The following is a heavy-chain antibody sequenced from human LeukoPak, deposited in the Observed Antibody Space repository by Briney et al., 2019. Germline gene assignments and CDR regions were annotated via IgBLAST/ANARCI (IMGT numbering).Heavy chain of an antibody. CDR3: ARTSVHDAFDI. D-gene: IGHD6-19*01. J-gene: IGHJ3*02. CDR2: IYYTGST. Sequence: SETLSLTCTVSGGSISSSSYYWGWIRQPPGKGLEWIGSIYYTGSTHYNPSLKSRVTISVDTSKNQFSLKLSSVTAADTAVYYCARTSVHDAFDIWGQGTMVTVSS. CDR1: GGSISSSSYY. V-gene: IGHV4-39*01.